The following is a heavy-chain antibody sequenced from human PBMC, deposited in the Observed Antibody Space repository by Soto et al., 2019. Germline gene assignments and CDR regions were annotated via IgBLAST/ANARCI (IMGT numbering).Heavy chain of an antibody. CDR3: ASTSLGYCSSTSCQRYFDY. V-gene: IGHV4-4*09. J-gene: IGHJ4*02. D-gene: IGHD2-2*01. Sequence: PSETLSLTCSVSGDSMSNFYWSWIRQPPGKGLEVIGYIYNSGSTYYNPSLKSRVTISVDTSKNQFSLKLSSVTAADTAVYYCASTSLGYCSSTSCQRYFDYWGQRTLVTGSS. CDR1: GDSMSNFY. CDR2: IYNSGST.